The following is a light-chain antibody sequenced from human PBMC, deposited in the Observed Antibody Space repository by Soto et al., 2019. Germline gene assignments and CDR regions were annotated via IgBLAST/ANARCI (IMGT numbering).Light chain of an antibody. J-gene: IGLJ1*01. CDR3: GTLDSDLSAGV. V-gene: IGLV1-51*01. Sequence: QSVLTQPPSVSAAPGQRVTISCSGTNSNIGNNYISWFQQLPGTAPKLLIYDNNKRPSGIPDRFSGSKSGTSATLGITGLQTGDDVDYFCGTLDSDLSAGVFGTGTKVTV. CDR2: DNN. CDR1: NSNIGNNY.